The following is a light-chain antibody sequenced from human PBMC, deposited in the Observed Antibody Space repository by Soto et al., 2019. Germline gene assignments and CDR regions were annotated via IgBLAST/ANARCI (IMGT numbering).Light chain of an antibody. J-gene: IGLJ2*01. CDR1: SSDVGGYNY. Sequence: QSVLTQPASVSGSPGQSITISCTGTSSDVGGYNYVSWYQHHPGKAPKLMIYDVTNRPSGVSNRFSGSKSGNTASLTISGLQAEDEAYYYCSSYASNRDVLFGGGTKVTVL. CDR2: DVT. CDR3: SSYASNRDVL. V-gene: IGLV2-14*03.